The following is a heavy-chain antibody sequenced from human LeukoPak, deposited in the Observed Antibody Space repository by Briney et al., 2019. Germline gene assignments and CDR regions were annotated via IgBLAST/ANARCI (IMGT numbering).Heavy chain of an antibody. CDR2: ISYDGNNK. J-gene: IGHJ4*02. Sequence: GGSLRLSCAASGFTFSSYAMSWVRQAPGKGLEWATFISYDGNNKKYADSVAGRFTISRDNSKNTLYLQMNSVRPEDTALYYCVRKIGSPPSPGHFDYWGQGTLVTVSS. D-gene: IGHD1-26*01. V-gene: IGHV3-30*03. CDR1: GFTFSSYA. CDR3: VRKIGSPPSPGHFDY.